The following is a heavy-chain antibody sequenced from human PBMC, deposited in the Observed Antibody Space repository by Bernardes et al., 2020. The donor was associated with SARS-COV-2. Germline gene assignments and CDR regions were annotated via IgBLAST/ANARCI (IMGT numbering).Heavy chain of an antibody. Sequence: GGSLRLSCAASGFTFSDYYMSWIRQAPGKGLEWVSYISSSGSTIYYADSVKGRFTISRDNAKNSLYLQMNSLRAEDTAVYYCARDGYAGTYDDAYYYYGMDVWGQGTTVTVSS. CDR3: ARDGYAGTYDDAYYYYGMDV. CDR1: GFTFSDYY. CDR2: ISSSGSTI. V-gene: IGHV3-11*01. D-gene: IGHD1-1*01. J-gene: IGHJ6*02.